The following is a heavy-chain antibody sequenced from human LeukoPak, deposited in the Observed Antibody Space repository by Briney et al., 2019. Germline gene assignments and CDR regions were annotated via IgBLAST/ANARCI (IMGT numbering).Heavy chain of an antibody. V-gene: IGHV3-7*01. J-gene: IGHJ4*02. CDR3: VRGRGWVDY. CDR1: GFTFTDYW. D-gene: IGHD3-10*01. CDR2: INQDGSEK. Sequence: QSGGSLRLSCAASGFTFTDYWMTWVRQAPGKGLEWVANINQDGSEKYYVDSVKGRFIISRDNAKKSLCLQMNSLRVEDTAVYYCVRGRGWVDYWGQGTLVTVSS.